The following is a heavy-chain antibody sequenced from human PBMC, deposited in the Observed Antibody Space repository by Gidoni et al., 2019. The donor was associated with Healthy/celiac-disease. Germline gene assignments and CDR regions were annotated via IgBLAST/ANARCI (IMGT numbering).Heavy chain of an antibody. CDR2: MYPNSGNT. J-gene: IGHJ4*02. CDR1: GYTFTSYV. CDR3: ARGRRISVATSRRGSWGY. V-gene: IGHV1-8*01. D-gene: IGHD5-12*01. Sequence: QVQLVHSGAEVKTLGASVKVSSKASGYTFTSYVINWVRQATGHGLEWMGWMYPNSGNTGYAQKFQGRDTMTKNSSISTAYMELRSLRSEDTAVYYCARGRRISVATSRRGSWGYWGQGTLVAVSS.